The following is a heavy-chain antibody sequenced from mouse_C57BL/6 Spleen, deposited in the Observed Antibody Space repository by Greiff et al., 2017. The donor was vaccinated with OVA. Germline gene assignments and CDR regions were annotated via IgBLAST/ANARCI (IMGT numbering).Heavy chain of an antibody. CDR3: ARSNDYDGY. Sequence: QVQLQQPGAELVRPGSSVKLSCKASGYTFTSYWMDWVKQRPGQGLEWIGNIYPSDSETHYNQKFKDKATLTVDKSSSTAYMQLSSLTSEDSAVYYCARSNDYDGYWGQGTLVTVSA. D-gene: IGHD2-4*01. CDR2: IYPSDSET. CDR1: GYTFTSYW. V-gene: IGHV1-61*01. J-gene: IGHJ3*01.